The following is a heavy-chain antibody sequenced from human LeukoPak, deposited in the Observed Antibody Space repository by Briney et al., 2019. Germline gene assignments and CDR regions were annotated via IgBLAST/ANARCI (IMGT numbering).Heavy chain of an antibody. J-gene: IGHJ5*02. V-gene: IGHV3-23*01. D-gene: IGHD6-13*01. Sequence: GGSLRLSCAASGFTFSNYALIWVRQGPVKGLEWVSAIRGSGLTTFYADSVKGRFTISRDNSKNTLYLQMNSLRAEDTAVYYCAREIEAAGTRWFDPWGQGTLVTVSS. CDR2: IRGSGLTT. CDR3: AREIEAAGTRWFDP. CDR1: GFTFSNYA.